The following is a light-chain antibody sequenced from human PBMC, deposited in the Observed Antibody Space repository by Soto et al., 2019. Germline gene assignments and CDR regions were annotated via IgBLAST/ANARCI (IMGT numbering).Light chain of an antibody. CDR1: RNIGDR. CDR2: TAS. CDR3: LQAYTFPRT. Sequence: DIHMTHSPACGSASFGDMVAVACGASRNIGDRLAWFRHKPGKAPQLLIQTASTLVRETPSRFSGSGSGTDFLLTINNVQPEDFATYYCLQAYTFPRTFGQGTKV. V-gene: IGKV1-12*01. J-gene: IGKJ1*01.